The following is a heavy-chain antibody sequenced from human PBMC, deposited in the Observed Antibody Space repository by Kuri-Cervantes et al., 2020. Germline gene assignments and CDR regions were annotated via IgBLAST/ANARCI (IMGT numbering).Heavy chain of an antibody. CDR1: GYTFTNYA. V-gene: IGHV1-69*06. J-gene: IGHJ6*04. Sequence: SVKVSCKASGYTFTNYAISWVRQAPGQGLEWMGGIIPFFGSSKYAQKFQGRVTITADNPTSTAYMELSSLIFTDTAVYYCARDRESSGWYGMDVWAKGTTVTVSS. CDR3: ARDRESSGWYGMDV. D-gene: IGHD6-19*01. CDR2: IIPFFGSS.